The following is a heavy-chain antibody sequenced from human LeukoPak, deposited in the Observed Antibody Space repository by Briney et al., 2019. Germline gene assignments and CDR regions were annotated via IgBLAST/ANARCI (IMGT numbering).Heavy chain of an antibody. D-gene: IGHD2-8*01. J-gene: IGHJ4*02. CDR2: FRGNGDTT. CDR3: STSRHCTNGVCYRWDYFDY. V-gene: IGHV3-23*01. Sequence: PGGSLSFCCAASGFTFSSYAMTWVRQAPGKGLEWVSAFRGNGDTTYHAAFRKGWYTIASNNSKNTLYLQMHGLRAEDTAIYDCSTSRHCTNGVCYRWDYFDYWGQGTLVTVSS. CDR1: GFTFSSYA.